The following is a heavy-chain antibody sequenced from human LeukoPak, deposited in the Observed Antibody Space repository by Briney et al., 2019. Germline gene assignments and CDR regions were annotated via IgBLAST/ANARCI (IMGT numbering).Heavy chain of an antibody. Sequence: GGSLRLSCAASGFTFSSYEMNWVRQAPGKGLEWVSSISSSLSYIYYADSVKGRFTISRDNAKNSLYLQMNSLRAEDTAVYYCAELGITMIGGVWGKGTTVTISS. J-gene: IGHJ6*04. CDR1: GFTFSSYE. CDR2: ISSSLSYI. D-gene: IGHD3-10*02. CDR3: AELGITMIGGV. V-gene: IGHV3-21*01.